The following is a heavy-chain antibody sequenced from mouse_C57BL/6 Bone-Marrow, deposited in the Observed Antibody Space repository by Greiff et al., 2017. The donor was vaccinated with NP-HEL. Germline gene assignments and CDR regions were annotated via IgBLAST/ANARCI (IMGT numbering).Heavy chain of an antibody. J-gene: IGHJ2*01. D-gene: IGHD1-1*01. CDR3: ARYYGSSYYFDY. CDR2: IYPGDGDT. Sequence: VQLQQSGAELVKPGASVKISCKASCYAFSSYWMNWVKQRPGKGLEWIGQIYPGDGDTNYNGKFKGKATLTADKSSSTAYMQLSSLTSEDSAVYFCARYYGSSYYFDYWGQGTTLTVSS. V-gene: IGHV1-80*01. CDR1: CYAFSSYW.